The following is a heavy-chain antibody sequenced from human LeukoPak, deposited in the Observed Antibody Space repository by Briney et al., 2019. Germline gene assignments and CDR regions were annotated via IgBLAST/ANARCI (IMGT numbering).Heavy chain of an antibody. V-gene: IGHV1-58*02. J-gene: IGHJ4*02. CDR3: AAAARDLLLDFDY. D-gene: IGHD2-21*02. Sequence: ASGKVSCKASGFTFTSSAMQWVRQARGQRLEWIGWIVVGSGNTNYAQKFQERVTITRDMSTSTAYMELSSLRSEDTAVYYCAAAARDLLLDFDYWGQGTLVTVSS. CDR2: IVVGSGNT. CDR1: GFTFTSSA.